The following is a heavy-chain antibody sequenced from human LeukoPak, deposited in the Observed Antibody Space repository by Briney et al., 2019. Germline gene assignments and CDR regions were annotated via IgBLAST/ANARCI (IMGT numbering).Heavy chain of an antibody. CDR1: GFTFSSYG. CDR3: AKDSVGYSYGTNHDY. J-gene: IGHJ4*02. V-gene: IGHV3-30*02. D-gene: IGHD5-18*01. CDR2: IRYDGSNK. Sequence: GGSLRLSCAASGFTFSSYGMHWVRQAPGKGLEWVAFIRYDGSNKYYADSVKGRFTISRDNSKNTLYLQMDSLRAEDTAVYYCAKDSVGYSYGTNHDYWGQGTLVTVSS.